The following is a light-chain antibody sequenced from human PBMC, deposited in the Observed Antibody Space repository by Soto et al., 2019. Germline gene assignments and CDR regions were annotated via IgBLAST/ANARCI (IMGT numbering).Light chain of an antibody. CDR2: DVD. Sequence: QSALTQPASISRSPGQSITISCTGTSSDVGGYNYVSWYQQHPSKAPKLMIYDVDNRPSGVSYRFSGSKSGKTASLTISGLQAEDEADYYCSSYTSSSTVVFGGGTKVTVL. CDR1: SSDVGGYNY. J-gene: IGLJ2*01. V-gene: IGLV2-14*01. CDR3: SSYTSSSTVV.